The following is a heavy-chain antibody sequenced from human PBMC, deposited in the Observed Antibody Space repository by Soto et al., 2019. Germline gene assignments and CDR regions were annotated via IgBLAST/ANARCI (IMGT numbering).Heavy chain of an antibody. V-gene: IGHV3-23*01. J-gene: IGHJ4*02. CDR3: ADLSRDCTSSNCD. CDR2: VGTSAST. D-gene: IGHD2-2*01. CDR1: GFTFSSYS. Sequence: DVRLLESGGGLVQPGGSLRLSCAASGFTFSSYSMSWVRQAPGKGLEWVSTVGTSASTYYGDSVRGRFTISRDNSRNTLYLQMNSLRAEDTAVYYWADLSRDCTSSNCDWGQGTLVTVSS.